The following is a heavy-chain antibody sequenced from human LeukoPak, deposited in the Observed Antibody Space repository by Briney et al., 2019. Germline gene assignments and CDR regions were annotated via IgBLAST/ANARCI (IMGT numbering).Heavy chain of an antibody. V-gene: IGHV3-23*01. Sequence: PSETLSLTCAVYGGSFSGYYWSWIRQPPGKGLEWVSAISGSGGSTYYADSVKGRFTISRDNSKNTLYLQMNSLRAEDTAVYYCAKTGTPWYYFDYWGQGTLVTVSS. J-gene: IGHJ4*02. CDR1: GGSFSGYY. D-gene: IGHD6-13*01. CDR2: ISGSGGST. CDR3: AKTGTPWYYFDY.